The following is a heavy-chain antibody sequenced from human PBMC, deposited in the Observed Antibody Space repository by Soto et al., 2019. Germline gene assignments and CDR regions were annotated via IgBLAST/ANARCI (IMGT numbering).Heavy chain of an antibody. CDR2: ISSSNSPT. D-gene: IGHD3-3*01. V-gene: IGHV3-48*01. Sequence: EEQLVESGGGLVQPGGSLTLSCAASGFTFSKYGMHWVRQAPGKGLEWVAFISSSNSPTYHSDSVKGRFTISRDNAKNTLYLQMNILRAEDTAVYYCARLRVLDFRSVEFIDYWGQGTLVTVSS. CDR1: GFTFSKYG. J-gene: IGHJ4*02. CDR3: ARLRVLDFRSVEFIDY.